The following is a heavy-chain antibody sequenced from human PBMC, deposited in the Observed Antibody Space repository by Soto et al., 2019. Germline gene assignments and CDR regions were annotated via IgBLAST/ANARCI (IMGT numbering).Heavy chain of an antibody. CDR1: EFTFSSYA. V-gene: IGHV3-23*01. CDR2: ITGSGGRT. CDR3: AKAIDTADDAFDI. Sequence: EVQLLESGGGLVKPGGSLRLSCAASEFTFSSYAMSWVRQAPGRELEWVSAITGSGGRTYHADSVKGRFTISRDNSKNTLYLQMNSLRAEDTAVYYCAKAIDTADDAFDIWGQGTLVTVSS. J-gene: IGHJ3*02. D-gene: IGHD5-18*01.